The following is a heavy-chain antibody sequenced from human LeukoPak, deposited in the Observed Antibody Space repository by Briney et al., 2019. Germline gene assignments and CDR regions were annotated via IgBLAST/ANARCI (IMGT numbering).Heavy chain of an antibody. V-gene: IGHV1-2*02. J-gene: IGHJ4*02. CDR2: INPNSGGT. CDR1: GYTFTGYY. CDR3: ARGDTMIVVVIPEFDY. D-gene: IGHD3-22*01. Sequence: GASVKVSCKASGYTFTGYYVHWVRQAPGQRLEWMGWINPNSGGTNYAQKFQGRVTMTRDTSISTAYMELSRLRSDDTAVYYCARGDTMIVVVIPEFDYWGQGTLVTVSS.